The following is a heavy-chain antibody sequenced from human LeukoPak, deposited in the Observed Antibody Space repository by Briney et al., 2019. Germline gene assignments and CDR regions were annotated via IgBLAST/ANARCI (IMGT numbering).Heavy chain of an antibody. J-gene: IGHJ4*02. V-gene: IGHV4-34*01. CDR1: GGSFSGYY. CDR2: INHSGST. D-gene: IGHD4-17*01. CDR3: AGTVTTFSSLGGFDY. Sequence: SETLSLTCAIYGGSFSGYYWSWIRQPPGKGLEWIGEINHSGSTNYSPSLKSRVTISVDTSKNQFSLKLSSVTAADTAVYYCAGTVTTFSSLGGFDYWGQGTLVTVSS.